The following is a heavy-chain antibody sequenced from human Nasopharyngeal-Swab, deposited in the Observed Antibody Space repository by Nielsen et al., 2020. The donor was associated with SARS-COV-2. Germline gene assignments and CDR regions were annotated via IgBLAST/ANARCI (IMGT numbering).Heavy chain of an antibody. Sequence: GESLKISCAASGFTFSSYAMHWVRQGPGKGLEWVAVISYDGSKKYYADSVKGRFTISRDNSKNTLYLQMNSLRAEDTAVYYCARDLYRQQWPLYNYYGMDVWGQGTTVTVSS. V-gene: IGHV3-30*14. CDR3: ARDLYRQQWPLYNYYGMDV. D-gene: IGHD6-19*01. J-gene: IGHJ6*02. CDR1: GFTFSSYA. CDR2: ISYDGSKK.